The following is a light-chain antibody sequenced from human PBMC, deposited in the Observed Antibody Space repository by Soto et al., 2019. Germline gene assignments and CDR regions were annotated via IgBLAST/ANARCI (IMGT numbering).Light chain of an antibody. Sequence: QSVLTQPASVSGSPGQSITISCTGTSSDVGGYNYVSWYQQNPGKVPKLMIYEVSNRPSGVSNRFSGSKSGNTASLTISGLQAEDEADYYCSSYTSSSHVLFGGGTQLTVL. CDR3: SSYTSSSHVL. CDR2: EVS. V-gene: IGLV2-14*01. J-gene: IGLJ2*01. CDR1: SSDVGGYNY.